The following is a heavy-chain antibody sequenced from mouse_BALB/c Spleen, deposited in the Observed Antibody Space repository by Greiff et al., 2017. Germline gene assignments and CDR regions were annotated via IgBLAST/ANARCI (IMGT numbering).Heavy chain of an antibody. CDR1: GYTFTSYY. V-gene: IGHV1S56*01. Sequence: VQLQQSGPELVKPGASVRISCKASGYTFTSYYIHWVKQRPGQGLEWIGWIYPGNVNTKYNEKFKGKATLTADKSSSTAYMQLSSLTSEDSAVYFCARGGAGGYWYFDVWGAGTTVTVSS. J-gene: IGHJ1*01. D-gene: IGHD3-3*01. CDR2: IYPGNVNT. CDR3: ARGGAGGYWYFDV.